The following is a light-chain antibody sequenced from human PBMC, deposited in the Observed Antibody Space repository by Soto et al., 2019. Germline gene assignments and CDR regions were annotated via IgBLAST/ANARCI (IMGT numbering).Light chain of an antibody. J-gene: IGLJ1*01. CDR3: SSYAGSNNFV. Sequence: LAQPPSASGSPGQSVTISCTGTSSDVGGYNYVSWYQQHPGKAPKLMIYEVSKRPSGVPDRFSGSKSGNTASLTVSGLQAEDEADYYCSSYAGSNNFVFGTGTKVTVL. CDR2: EVS. CDR1: SSDVGGYNY. V-gene: IGLV2-8*01.